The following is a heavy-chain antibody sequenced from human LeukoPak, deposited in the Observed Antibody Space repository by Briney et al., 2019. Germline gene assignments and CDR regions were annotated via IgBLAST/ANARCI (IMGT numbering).Heavy chain of an antibody. Sequence: GGSLRLSCAASGFTFSLYGMHWVRQAPGKGLEWVALISNDGSKTFYADSVKGRFTISRDNSKNTVYLQVSSLRADDTAVYYCAKDSRGANFFGDFDYWGQGTLVTVSS. J-gene: IGHJ4*02. V-gene: IGHV3-33*06. D-gene: IGHD3-10*01. CDR3: AKDSRGANFFGDFDY. CDR2: ISNDGSKT. CDR1: GFTFSLYG.